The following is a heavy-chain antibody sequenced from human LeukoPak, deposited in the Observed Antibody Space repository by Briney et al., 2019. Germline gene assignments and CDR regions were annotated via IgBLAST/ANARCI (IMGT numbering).Heavy chain of an antibody. V-gene: IGHV3-30-3*01. CDR1: GFTFSSYA. J-gene: IGHJ5*02. CDR2: ISYDGSNK. Sequence: QPGGSLRLSCAASGFTFSSYAMHWVRQAPGKGLEWVAVISYDGSNKYYADSVKGRFTISRDNSKNTLYLQMNSLRAEDTAVYYCARDLGFGGYGDYEAGNWFDPWGQGTLVTVSS. CDR3: ARDLGFGGYGDYEAGNWFDP. D-gene: IGHD4-17*01.